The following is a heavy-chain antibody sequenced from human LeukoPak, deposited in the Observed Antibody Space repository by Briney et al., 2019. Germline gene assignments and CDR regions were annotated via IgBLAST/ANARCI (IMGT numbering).Heavy chain of an antibody. CDR2: IKSKTDGGTS. CDR1: GFTFSNAW. CDR3: TTPEACSSTSCYSFYYYYYGMDV. D-gene: IGHD2-2*01. Sequence: GGSLRLSCAASGFTFSNAWMSWVRQAPGKGLEWVGRIKSKTDGGTSDYAAPVKGRFTISRDDSKNTLYLQMNSLKTEDTAVYYCTTPEACSSTSCYSFYYYYYGMDVWGNGTTVTVSS. V-gene: IGHV3-15*01. J-gene: IGHJ6*04.